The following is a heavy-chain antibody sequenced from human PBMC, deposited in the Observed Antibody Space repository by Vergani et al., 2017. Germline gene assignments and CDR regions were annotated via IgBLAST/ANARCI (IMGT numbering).Heavy chain of an antibody. CDR2: INHSGST. CDR1: GGSFSGYY. CDR3: AREERWLLDY. J-gene: IGHJ4*02. D-gene: IGHD5-12*01. Sequence: QVQLQQWGAGLLKPSENLSLTCAVYGGSFSGYYWSWILQPPGKGLECIGEINHSGSTNYNPSLKSRVNISVDTSKTQFSLKLSSVTAADTAVYYWAREERWLLDYWGQGTLVTVSS. V-gene: IGHV4-34*01.